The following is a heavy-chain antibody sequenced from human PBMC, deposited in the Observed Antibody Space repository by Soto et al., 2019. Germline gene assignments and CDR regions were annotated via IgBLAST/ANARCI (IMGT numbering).Heavy chain of an antibody. CDR2: IYKSGYT. CDR3: ARRSGHCTKGLCRYYLDY. D-gene: IGHD2-8*01. CDR1: GGSISSSTSF. J-gene: IGHJ4*02. V-gene: IGHV4-39*01. Sequence: QLQLQESGPGLVKPSETLPLTCIVSGGSISSSTSFWGWVRQPPGKGLEWIGSIYKSGYTYYNPSLKSRVTISVDTSKNQFSLKLSSVTAADTAVYYCARRSGHCTKGLCRYYLDYWGQGTLVTVSS.